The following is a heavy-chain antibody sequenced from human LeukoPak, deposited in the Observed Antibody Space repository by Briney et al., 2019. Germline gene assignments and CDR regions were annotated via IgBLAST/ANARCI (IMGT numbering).Heavy chain of an antibody. CDR2: IYPDDSDT. V-gene: IGHV5-51*01. CDR1: GYSFTSQW. CDR3: ARHGKYFTGSHHFDS. D-gene: IGHD3-9*01. J-gene: IGHJ4*02. Sequence: GESLKISCKASGYSFTSQWIGCVRQMPGKGLEWMGIIYPDDSDTRYSPSFQGQVTISADKSISTAYLQWSSLKASDSAMYYCARHGKYFTGSHHFDSWGQGTLLTVSS.